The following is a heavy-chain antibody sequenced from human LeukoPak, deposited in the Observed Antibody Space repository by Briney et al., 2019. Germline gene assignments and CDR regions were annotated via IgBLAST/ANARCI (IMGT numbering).Heavy chain of an antibody. CDR3: ARLGPQWTARDAFDI. CDR2: IYYSGST. D-gene: IGHD6-6*01. Sequence: SETLSLTCTVSGGSISSSSYYWGWIRQPPGKGLEWIGSIYYSGSTYYNPSLKSRVTISVDTSKNQFSLKLSSVTAADTAVYYCARLGPQWTARDAFDIWGQGTMVTVSS. J-gene: IGHJ3*02. V-gene: IGHV4-39*01. CDR1: GGSISSSSYY.